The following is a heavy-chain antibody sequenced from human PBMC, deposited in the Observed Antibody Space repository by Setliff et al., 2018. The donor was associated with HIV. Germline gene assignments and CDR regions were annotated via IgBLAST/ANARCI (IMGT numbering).Heavy chain of an antibody. V-gene: IGHV1-69*13. J-gene: IGHJ4*02. CDR2: IIPLFDTK. CDR1: GYTFTSYG. CDR3: ARGPLLAGLGPYYFDY. D-gene: IGHD7-27*01. Sequence: GASVKVSCKASGYTFTSYGISWVRQAPGQGLQWLGGIIPLFDTKNYAHNFQGRVTITADESTTTAYMELNSLRSEDTAVYFCARGPLLAGLGPYYFDYWGQGTQVTVSS.